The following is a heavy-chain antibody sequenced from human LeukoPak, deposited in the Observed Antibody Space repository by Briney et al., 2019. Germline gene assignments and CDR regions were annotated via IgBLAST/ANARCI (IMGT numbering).Heavy chain of an antibody. CDR3: AKDKVGSWGLYDAFDI. J-gene: IGHJ3*02. V-gene: IGHV3-74*01. CDR2: IKSDGSNT. D-gene: IGHD6-13*01. Sequence: GGSLRLSCAASGFTFSSYWMHWVRQAPGKGLVWVSRIKSDGSNTNYADSVKGRFTISRDNAKNTLHLQMNSLRAEDTAVYYCAKDKVGSWGLYDAFDIWGQGTMVTVSS. CDR1: GFTFSSYW.